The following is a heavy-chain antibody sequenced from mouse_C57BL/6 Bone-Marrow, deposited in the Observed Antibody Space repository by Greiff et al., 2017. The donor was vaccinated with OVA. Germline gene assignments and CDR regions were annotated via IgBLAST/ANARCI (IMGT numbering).Heavy chain of an antibody. Sequence: VQLQQSGAELVRPGASVKLSCTASGFNIKDYYMHWVKQRPEQGLEWIGRIDPEDGDTEYAPKFQGKATMTADTSSNTAYLQLSSLTAEDTAVYDCTKNYGSRDYFDYWGQGTTLTVSS. CDR3: TKNYGSRDYFDY. V-gene: IGHV14-1*01. CDR2: IDPEDGDT. CDR1: GFNIKDYY. J-gene: IGHJ2*01. D-gene: IGHD1-1*01.